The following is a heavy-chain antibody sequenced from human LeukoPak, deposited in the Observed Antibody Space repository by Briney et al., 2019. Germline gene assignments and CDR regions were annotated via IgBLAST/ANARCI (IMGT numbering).Heavy chain of an antibody. CDR3: ARQRDNSGYPRMIDS. V-gene: IGHV4-39*01. J-gene: IGHJ4*02. Sequence: PSETLSLTCTVSGGSIISNTNYWGWLRQPPGKGLEWIVSIHYVGTTYYSPSLKSRVTISVDTSKSHFSLKLSSVTATDTAVDFCARQRDNSGYPRMIDSWGQGTLVTVSS. CDR2: IHYVGTT. CDR1: GGSIISNTNY. D-gene: IGHD3-22*01.